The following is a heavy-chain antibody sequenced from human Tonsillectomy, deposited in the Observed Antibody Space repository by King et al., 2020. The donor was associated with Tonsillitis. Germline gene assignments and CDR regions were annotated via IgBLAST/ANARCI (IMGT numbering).Heavy chain of an antibody. CDR1: GFTFSSYG. V-gene: IGHV3-30*02. CDR2: IRYDGSNK. J-gene: IGHJ4*02. Sequence: VQLVESGGGVVQPGGSLRLSCAASGFTFSSYGMHWVRQAPGKGLEWVAFIRYDGSNKYYADSVTGRFTISRDNSKTTLYLQMNSLRAEDTAVYYCAKVSGDGDYFDYWGQGTLVTVSS. CDR3: AKVSGDGDYFDY. D-gene: IGHD7-27*01.